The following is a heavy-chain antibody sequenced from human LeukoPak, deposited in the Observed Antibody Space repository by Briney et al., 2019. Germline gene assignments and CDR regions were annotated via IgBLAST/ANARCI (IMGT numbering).Heavy chain of an antibody. J-gene: IGHJ3*02. CDR2: ISASGDVT. CDR3: AKSLFTSATGTGRAFHI. CDR1: GFTFSNYW. V-gene: IGHV3-23*01. D-gene: IGHD1-1*01. Sequence: GGSLRLSCAASGFTFSNYWMTWVRQAPGRGLEWVSAISASGDVTFYADSLRGRFTISRDNSKSTLYLQMNGLRAEDTAIFYCAKSLFTSATGTGRAFHIWGQGTRVTVSS.